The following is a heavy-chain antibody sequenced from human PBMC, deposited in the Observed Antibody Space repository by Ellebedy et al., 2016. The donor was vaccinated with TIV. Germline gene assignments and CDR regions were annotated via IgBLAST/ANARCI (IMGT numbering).Heavy chain of an antibody. V-gene: IGHV1-2*04. Sequence: ASVKVSXXASGYTFTGYYMHWVRQAPGQGLEWMGWINPNSGGTNYAQKFQGWVTMTRDTSISTAYMELSRLRSDDTAVYYCARDFGGSYSNYGMDVWGQGTTVTVSS. CDR1: GYTFTGYY. D-gene: IGHD1-26*01. J-gene: IGHJ6*02. CDR2: INPNSGGT. CDR3: ARDFGGSYSNYGMDV.